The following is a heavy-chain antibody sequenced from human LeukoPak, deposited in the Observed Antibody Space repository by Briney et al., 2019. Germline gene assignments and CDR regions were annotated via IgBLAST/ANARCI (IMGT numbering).Heavy chain of an antibody. J-gene: IGHJ4*02. CDR3: ANEIRPNDY. V-gene: IGHV3-23*01. CDR2: ISISGSKT. D-gene: IGHD4-17*01. Sequence: GGSLRLSCAASEFDFSSHAMTWVRQAPGKGLEWVSVISISGSKTYYADSVKGRFTISRDNSKNTLYLQMNSLRAEDTAVYYCANEIRPNDYWGQGTQVTVSS. CDR1: EFDFSSHA.